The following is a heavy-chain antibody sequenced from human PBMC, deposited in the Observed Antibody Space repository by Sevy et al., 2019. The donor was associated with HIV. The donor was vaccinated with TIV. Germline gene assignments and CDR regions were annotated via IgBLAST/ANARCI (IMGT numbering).Heavy chain of an antibody. CDR2: ISGGGFST. J-gene: IGHJ3*02. D-gene: IGHD3-22*01. V-gene: IGHV3-23*01. Sequence: GGSLRLSCAASGFTFNNYAMNWVRQAPGKGLEWVSAISGGGFSTYYADSVKGRFTFSRDNSKNTLYLQMNSLRAEDTAVNYCAKDRFDGSGYYPEGAFDIWGQGTMVTVSS. CDR3: AKDRFDGSGYYPEGAFDI. CDR1: GFTFNNYA.